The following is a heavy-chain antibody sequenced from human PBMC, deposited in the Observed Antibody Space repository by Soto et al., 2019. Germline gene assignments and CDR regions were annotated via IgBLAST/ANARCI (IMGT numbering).Heavy chain of an antibody. CDR1: GFMFDSYA. V-gene: IGHV3-48*02. CDR3: TKSADSAGWGVDF. D-gene: IGHD6-19*01. Sequence: EVQLVESGGGLVQPGGSLRLSCVASGFMFDSYAMNWVRQAPGKGLEWVSDISPGGDRIYYAESLKGRITISRDNARNSLSLQMNILIYEDTAVYYCTKSADSAGWGVDFWGQGTLVTVSS. J-gene: IGHJ4*02. CDR2: ISPGGDRI.